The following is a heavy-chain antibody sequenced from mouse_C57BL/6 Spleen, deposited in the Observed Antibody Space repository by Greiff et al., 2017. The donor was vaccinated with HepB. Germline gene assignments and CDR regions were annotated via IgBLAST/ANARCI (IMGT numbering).Heavy chain of an antibody. CDR1: GYSITSGYY. J-gene: IGHJ2*01. CDR2: ISYDGSN. D-gene: IGHD2-10*01. V-gene: IGHV3-6*01. Sequence: DVQLQESGPGLVKPSQSLSLTCSVTGYSITSGYYWNWIRQFPGNKLEWMGYISYDGSNNYNPSLKNRISITRDTSKNQFFLKLKSVTTEDTATYYCARAGSYSYYFDYWGQGTTLTVSS. CDR3: ARAGSYSYYFDY.